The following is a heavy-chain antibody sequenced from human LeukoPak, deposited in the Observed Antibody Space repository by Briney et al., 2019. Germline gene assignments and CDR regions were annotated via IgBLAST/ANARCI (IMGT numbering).Heavy chain of an antibody. CDR2: IIPIFGTA. V-gene: IGHV1-69*05. CDR3: ARYLTAGGPRLNYYMDV. J-gene: IGHJ6*03. D-gene: IGHD2-2*01. Sequence: SVKVSCKASGGTFSSYAISWVRQAPGQGLEWMGGIIPIFGTANYAQKFQGRVTITTDESTSTAYMQLSSLRSEDTAVYYCARYLTAGGPRLNYYMDVWGKGTTVTVSS. CDR1: GGTFSSYA.